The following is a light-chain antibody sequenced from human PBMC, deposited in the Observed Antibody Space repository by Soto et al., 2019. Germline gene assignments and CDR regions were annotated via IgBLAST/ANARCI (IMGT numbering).Light chain of an antibody. J-gene: IGKJ5*01. V-gene: IGKV3-11*01. CDR3: QQRSSWPRIT. Sequence: ESMLTQSPATLSLSPWERPTLSCRASQSVRSYLAWYQQKPGQAPRLLIYDASNRAPGIPARFSGSGSGTDFTLTISSLEPDDFAVYYCQQRSSWPRITFGQGTRLDIK. CDR2: DAS. CDR1: QSVRSY.